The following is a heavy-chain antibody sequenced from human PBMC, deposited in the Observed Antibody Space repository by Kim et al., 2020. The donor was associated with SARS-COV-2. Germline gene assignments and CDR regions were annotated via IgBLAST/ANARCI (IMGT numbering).Heavy chain of an antibody. CDR3: ARHEDLDYYGLYV. D-gene: IGHD2-15*01. CDR2: INYSGST. Sequence: SETLSLTCTVSGGSIRSSTHYWGWIRQPPGKGLEWIGSINYSGSTYYNPSLKSRFTISVDTSKNQFSLKVSSVTAADTAVYYCARHEDLDYYGLYVWGQGSTVTVSS. CDR1: GGSIRSSTHY. V-gene: IGHV4-39*01. J-gene: IGHJ6*01.